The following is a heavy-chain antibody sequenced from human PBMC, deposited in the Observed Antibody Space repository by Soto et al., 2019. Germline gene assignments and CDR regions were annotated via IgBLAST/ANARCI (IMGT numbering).Heavy chain of an antibody. J-gene: IGHJ4*02. Sequence: PSETLFLTCTVSGGSISSGGYYWSWIRQHPGKGLEWIGYIYYSGSTYYNPSLKSRVTISVDTSKNQFSLKLSSVTAADTAVYYCARIPHCSSTSCYEWRFDYWGQGTLVTVSS. V-gene: IGHV4-31*03. D-gene: IGHD2-2*01. CDR3: ARIPHCSSTSCYEWRFDY. CDR1: GGSISSGGYY. CDR2: IYYSGST.